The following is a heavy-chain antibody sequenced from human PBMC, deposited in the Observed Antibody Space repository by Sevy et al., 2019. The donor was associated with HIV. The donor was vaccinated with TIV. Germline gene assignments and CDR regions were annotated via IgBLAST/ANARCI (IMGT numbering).Heavy chain of an antibody. Sequence: GGSLRLSCAASGFTFSDYYMSWIRQAPGKGLEWVSYISSSGSTIYYAESVEGRVTISRDNAHNSLYLQMNSLRVEDTAGYYCARNERTRANWFDPWGQGTLVTVSS. CDR3: ARNERTRANWFDP. CDR1: GFTFSDYY. CDR2: ISSSGSTI. V-gene: IGHV3-11*04. J-gene: IGHJ5*02.